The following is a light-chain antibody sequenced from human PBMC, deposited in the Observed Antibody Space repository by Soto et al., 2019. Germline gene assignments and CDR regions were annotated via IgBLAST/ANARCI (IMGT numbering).Light chain of an antibody. CDR2: QAS. CDR1: QSISRQ. J-gene: IGKJ1*01. Sequence: DIQMTQSPSTLSASVGDRVSITCRASQSISRQLAWYQQKPGKAPNLLIYQASNLETGVPSRFTGSGSGTDITVTISSLPPDDLATYYCLHYQCYWTFGGGTKVEVK. V-gene: IGKV1-5*03. CDR3: LHYQCYWT.